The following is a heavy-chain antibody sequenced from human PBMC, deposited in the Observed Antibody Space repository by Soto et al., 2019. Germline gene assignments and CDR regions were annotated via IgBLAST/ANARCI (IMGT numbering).Heavy chain of an antibody. CDR3: ERGRQEFGAVSRWFDP. V-gene: IGHV4-34*01. Sequence: SETLSLTCAVYGGSFSGYYWSWIRQPPGKGLEWIGEINHSGSTNYNPSLKSRVTISVDTSKNQFSLTLSSVTAADTAVYYCERGRQEFGAVSRWFDPCGQAPLVTVSS. CDR1: GGSFSGYY. D-gene: IGHD3-10*01. J-gene: IGHJ5*02. CDR2: INHSGST.